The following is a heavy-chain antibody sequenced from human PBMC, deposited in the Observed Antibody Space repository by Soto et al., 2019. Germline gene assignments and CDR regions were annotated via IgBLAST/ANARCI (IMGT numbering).Heavy chain of an antibody. CDR1: GGSISSYY. V-gene: IGHV4-59*01. J-gene: IGHJ6*02. CDR3: ARYRSSGWTYYYYYGMDV. CDR2: IYYSGST. Sequence: QVQLQESGPGLVKPSETLSLTCTVSGGSISSYYWSWIRQPPGKGLEWIGYIYYSGSTNYNPSLKSRVTIAVDTSKNQFALKLSSVTAADTDVYYCARYRSSGWTYYYYYGMDVWGQGTTVTVSS. D-gene: IGHD6-19*01.